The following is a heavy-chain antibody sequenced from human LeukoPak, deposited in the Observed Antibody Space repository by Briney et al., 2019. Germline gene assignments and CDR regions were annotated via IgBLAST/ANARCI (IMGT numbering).Heavy chain of an antibody. CDR3: ASAPQAYYYDSSGRSPFDY. Sequence: KPSETLSLTCTVSGGPISSSSYYWGWIRQPPGKGLEWIGSIYYSGSTYYHPSLKTRVTISVDTSKTQFSLKLSSVTAADTAVYYCASAPQAYYYDSSGRSPFDYWGQGTLVTVSS. CDR1: GGPISSSSYY. CDR2: IYYSGST. V-gene: IGHV4-39*01. J-gene: IGHJ4*02. D-gene: IGHD3-22*01.